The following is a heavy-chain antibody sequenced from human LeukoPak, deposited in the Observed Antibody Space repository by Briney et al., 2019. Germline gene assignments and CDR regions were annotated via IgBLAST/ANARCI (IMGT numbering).Heavy chain of an antibody. CDR2: IYYSGSA. CDR3: ARHSSFSAFDV. Sequence: SETLSLTCTVSGGSISSSSYYWGWIRQPPGKGLEWIGSIYYSGSAYYNPSLKSRVTISVDKSKNQFSLKLSSVTAADTAVHYCARHSSFSAFDVWGQGTMVTVSS. J-gene: IGHJ3*01. CDR1: GGSISSSSYY. D-gene: IGHD3-3*01. V-gene: IGHV4-39*01.